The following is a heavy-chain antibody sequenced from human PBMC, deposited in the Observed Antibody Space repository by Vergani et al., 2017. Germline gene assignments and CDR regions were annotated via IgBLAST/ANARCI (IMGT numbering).Heavy chain of an antibody. D-gene: IGHD2-15*01. CDR3: ARSRPYCTSGSCPAI. CDR1: GESIRSGSHY. V-gene: IGHV4-61*02. J-gene: IGHJ4*02. CDR2: IHTGGST. Sequence: QLQLQESGPGLVKPSETLSLTCTVSGESIRSGSHYWSWIRQPAGKGPEWIGHIHTGGSTDLNPSFKSRVSISVDTSKSQFSLKLNSVTVADTAVYYCARSRPYCTSGSCPAIWGQGTLVTVSP.